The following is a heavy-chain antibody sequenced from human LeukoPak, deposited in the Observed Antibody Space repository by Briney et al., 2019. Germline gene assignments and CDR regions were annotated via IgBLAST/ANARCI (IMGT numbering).Heavy chain of an antibody. CDR2: ISAYNGNT. Sequence: ASVTVSCTASGYTFTSYGISWVRQAPGQGLEWMGWISAYNGNTNYAQKLQGRVTMTTDTSTSTAYMELRSLRSDDTAVYYCARSNIVVVPAAIENWFDPWGQGTLVTVSS. J-gene: IGHJ5*02. CDR1: GYTFTSYG. D-gene: IGHD2-2*01. CDR3: ARSNIVVVPAAIENWFDP. V-gene: IGHV1-18*01.